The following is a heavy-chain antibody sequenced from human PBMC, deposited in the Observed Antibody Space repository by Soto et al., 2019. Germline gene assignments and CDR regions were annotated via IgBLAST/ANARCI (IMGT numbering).Heavy chain of an antibody. CDR2: ISSNGGST. J-gene: IGHJ6*02. V-gene: IGHV3-64D*08. D-gene: IGHD5-12*01. CDR1: GFTFSSYA. Sequence: PGGSLRLSCSASGFTFSSYAMHWVRQAPGKGLEYVSAISSNGGSTYYADSVKGRFTISRDNSKNTLYLQMSSLRAEDTAVYYCVKGDSGYDFPVFYYYYGMDVWGQGTTVTVSS. CDR3: VKGDSGYDFPVFYYYYGMDV.